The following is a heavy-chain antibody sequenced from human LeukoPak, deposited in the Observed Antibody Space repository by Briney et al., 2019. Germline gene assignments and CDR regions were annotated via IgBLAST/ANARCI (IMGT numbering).Heavy chain of an antibody. CDR1: GYTFPSYG. CDR2: ISAYNGNT. CDR3: ARDKGLYDFWSGYWAPGFDY. D-gene: IGHD3-3*01. Sequence: GGSVKVSCKASGYTFPSYGISWVRQAPGQGLEWMGWISAYNGNTNYAQKLQGRVTMTTDTSTSTAYMELRSLRSDDTAVYYCARDKGLYDFWSGYWAPGFDYWGQGTLVTVSS. V-gene: IGHV1-18*01. J-gene: IGHJ4*02.